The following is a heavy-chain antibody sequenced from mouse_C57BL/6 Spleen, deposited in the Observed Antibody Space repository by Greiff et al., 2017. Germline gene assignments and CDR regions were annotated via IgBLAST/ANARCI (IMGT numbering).Heavy chain of an antibody. Sequence: EVLLVESGGGLVQPGGSMKLSCAASGFTFSDAWMDWVRQSPEKGLEWVAEIRNKANNHATYYAESVKGRFTISRDDSKSSVYLQMNSLRAEDTGIYDWTRGATSHWYFDVWGKGTTVTVSA. V-gene: IGHV6-6*01. CDR3: TRGATSHWYFDV. CDR1: GFTFSDAW. D-gene: IGHD6-1*01. J-gene: IGHJ1*03. CDR2: IRNKANNHAT.